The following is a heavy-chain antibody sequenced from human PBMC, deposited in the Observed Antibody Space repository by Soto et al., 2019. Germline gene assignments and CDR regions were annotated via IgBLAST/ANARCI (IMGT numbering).Heavy chain of an antibody. CDR3: AREVKVYYGSGSYSYYHYGMDV. D-gene: IGHD3-10*01. V-gene: IGHV1-3*01. CDR1: GYTFTSYA. CDR2: INAGNNNI. J-gene: IGHJ6*02. Sequence: ASVKVSCKASGYTFTSYAMHWVRQAPGQRLEWMGWINAGNNNIKYLQKFQGRVTITRDTSASTAYMELSSLRSEDTAVYYCAREVKVYYGSGSYSYYHYGMDVWGQGTTVTVSS.